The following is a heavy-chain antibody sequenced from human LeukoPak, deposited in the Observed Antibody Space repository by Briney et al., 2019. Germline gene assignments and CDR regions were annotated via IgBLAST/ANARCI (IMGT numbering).Heavy chain of an antibody. CDR1: GYIFTSYW. Sequence: AESLKIPCKGSGYIFTSYWIGRVRQLPGKGLEWMGIILSDDSDNRYSPSFQGQVTISADKSISTAYLQWSSLKASDTAMYYCARRSNGQYSSSWYWFDPWGQGTLVTVSS. D-gene: IGHD6-13*01. CDR3: ARRSNGQYSSSWYWFDP. CDR2: ILSDDSDN. J-gene: IGHJ5*02. V-gene: IGHV5-51*01.